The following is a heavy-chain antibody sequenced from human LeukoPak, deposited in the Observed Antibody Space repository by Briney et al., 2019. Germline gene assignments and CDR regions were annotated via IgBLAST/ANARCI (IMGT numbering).Heavy chain of an antibody. J-gene: IGHJ4*02. Sequence: GESLRLSCAASGFTFSSYAMSWVRQAPGKGLEWVSAISGSGGSTYYADSVKGRFTISRDNSKNTLYLQMNSLRAEHTAVYYCAKDQGVYDYVWGSYRYSPFDYWGQGTLVTVSS. CDR2: ISGSGGST. CDR1: GFTFSSYA. D-gene: IGHD3-16*02. V-gene: IGHV3-23*01. CDR3: AKDQGVYDYVWGSYRYSPFDY.